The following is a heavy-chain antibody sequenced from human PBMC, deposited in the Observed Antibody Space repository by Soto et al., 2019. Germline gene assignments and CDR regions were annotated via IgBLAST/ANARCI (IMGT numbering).Heavy chain of an antibody. CDR1: GGTFSSYA. CDR2: IIPIFGTA. V-gene: IGHV1-69*12. Sequence: QVQLVQSGAEVKKPGSSVKVSCKASGGTFSSYAISWVRQAPGQGLEWMGGIIPIFGTANYAQKFQGGVTMTADESTITAYMELSSLRSEDTAVYYGPSGPQGSYYDMDVCGQGTTVTVSS. J-gene: IGHJ6*02. CDR3: PSGPQGSYYDMDV.